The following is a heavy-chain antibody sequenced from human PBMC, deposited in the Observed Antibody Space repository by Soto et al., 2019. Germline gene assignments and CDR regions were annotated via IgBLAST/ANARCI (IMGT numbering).Heavy chain of an antibody. Sequence: GGSLRLSCAASGFTFSSYAMHWVRQAPGKGLEWVAVISYDGSNKYYADSVKGRFTISRDNSKNTLYLQMNSLRAEDTAVYYCARDRARRVLVNWFDPWGQGTLVTVSS. D-gene: IGHD6-6*01. CDR2: ISYDGSNK. V-gene: IGHV3-30-3*01. J-gene: IGHJ5*02. CDR1: GFTFSSYA. CDR3: ARDRARRVLVNWFDP.